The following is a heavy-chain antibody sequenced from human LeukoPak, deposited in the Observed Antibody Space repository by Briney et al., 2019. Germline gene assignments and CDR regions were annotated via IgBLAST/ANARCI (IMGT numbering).Heavy chain of an antibody. CDR3: ARVSYYDSSGNRGAFDY. CDR1: GGSFSGYY. CDR2: INHSGST. D-gene: IGHD3-22*01. Sequence: PSETLSLTCAVYGGSFSGYYLSWIRQPPGKGLEWIGEINHSGSTNYNPSLKSRVTISVDTSKNQFSLKLSSVTAADTAVYYCARVSYYDSSGNRGAFDYWGQGTLVTVSS. J-gene: IGHJ4*02. V-gene: IGHV4-34*01.